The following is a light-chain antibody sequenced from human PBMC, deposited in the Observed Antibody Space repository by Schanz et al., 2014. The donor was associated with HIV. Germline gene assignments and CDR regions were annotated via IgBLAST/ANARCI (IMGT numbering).Light chain of an antibody. J-gene: IGKJ3*01. V-gene: IGKV1-9*01. CDR2: ATS. Sequence: DIQLTQSPSFLSASVGDRVTLTCRASQAFGTYLACYQQKPGEVPNLLIYATSPLQNGASSRFSDRGSGTSFTLTISSLQPEDFATYYFQQLDNLPFTFCPGTQVDVK. CDR1: QAFGTY. CDR3: QQLDNLPFT.